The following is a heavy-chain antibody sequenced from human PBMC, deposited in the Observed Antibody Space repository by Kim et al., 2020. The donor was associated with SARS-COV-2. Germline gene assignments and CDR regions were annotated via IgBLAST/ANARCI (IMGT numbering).Heavy chain of an antibody. Sequence: GGSLRLSCAASGFTVSSNYMSWLRQAPGKGLEWLSVIYSGDKTYYVESVKGRLTISRDNSKNTLYLQMSSLRVEDTAVYYCATNLAAAGVVWGQGTPVT. CDR1: GFTVSSNY. CDR3: ATNLAAAGVV. D-gene: IGHD6-13*01. CDR2: IYSGDKT. J-gene: IGHJ4*02. V-gene: IGHV3-66*01.